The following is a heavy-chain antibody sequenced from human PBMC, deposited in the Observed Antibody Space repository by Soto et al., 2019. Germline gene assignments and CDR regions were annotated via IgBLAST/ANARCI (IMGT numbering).Heavy chain of an antibody. CDR2: ISYDGRNK. CDR1: GFSFSTFS. CDR3: ARGYPYYYGSGSMFYSDY. Sequence: QVQLVESGGGVVQPGRSLRLSCAASGFSFSTFSMHWVRQAPGKGLEWVALISYDGRNKYYADSVKGRFTISRDNSKSTLYLQVNSLTTEDTAVSYCARGYPYYYGSGSMFYSDYWGQGTLVTVSS. V-gene: IGHV3-30-3*01. J-gene: IGHJ4*02. D-gene: IGHD3-10*01.